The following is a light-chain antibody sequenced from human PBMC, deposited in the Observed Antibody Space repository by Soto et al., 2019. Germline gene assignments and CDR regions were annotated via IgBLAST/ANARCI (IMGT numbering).Light chain of an antibody. Sequence: DIQMTQSPSTLSASVGDRVTITCRASQTITTSLAWYQQKPGKVPKLLIYKASSLESGVPSRFSGIGSGTEFTLTISSLLPDDFATYYCQQYDSYSLRTFGQGTRVEI. V-gene: IGKV1-5*03. CDR1: QTITTS. J-gene: IGKJ1*01. CDR2: KAS. CDR3: QQYDSYSLRT.